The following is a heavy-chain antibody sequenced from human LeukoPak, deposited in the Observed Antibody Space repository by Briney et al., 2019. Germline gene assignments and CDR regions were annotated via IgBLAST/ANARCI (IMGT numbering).Heavy chain of an antibody. CDR2: ISGSGGST. CDR1: GFTFSSYA. Sequence: GGSLRLSCAASGFTFSSYAMSWVRQAPGKGLEWVSAISGSGGSTYYADSVKCRFTISRDNSKNTLYLQMNSLRAEDTAVYYCAKFRRDIVVVPAAPIRYWGQGTLVTVSS. CDR3: AKFRRDIVVVPAAPIRY. V-gene: IGHV3-23*01. J-gene: IGHJ4*02. D-gene: IGHD2-2*01.